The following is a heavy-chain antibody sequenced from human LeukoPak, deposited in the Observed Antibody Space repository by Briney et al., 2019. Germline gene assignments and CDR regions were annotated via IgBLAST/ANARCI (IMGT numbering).Heavy chain of an antibody. CDR2: IYYSGST. CDR3: ARADYSSTWSHDYYYMDV. Sequence: PSETLSLTCIVSGGSISSSSYYWGWIRQPPGKGLEWIGSIYYSGSTYYNPSLKSRVTISVDTSKNQFSLKLSSVTAADTAVYYCARADYSSTWSHDYYYMDVWGKGTTVTVSS. J-gene: IGHJ6*03. D-gene: IGHD6-13*01. CDR1: GGSISSSSYY. V-gene: IGHV4-39*07.